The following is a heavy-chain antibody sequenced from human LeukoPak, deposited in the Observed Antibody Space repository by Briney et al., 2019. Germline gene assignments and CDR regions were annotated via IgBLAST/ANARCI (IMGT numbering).Heavy chain of an antibody. CDR2: IYHSGSA. V-gene: IGHV4-30-2*01. CDR1: GGSISSGGYS. J-gene: IGHJ4*02. D-gene: IGHD3-10*01. CDR3: ARGLYYYGSGSHHRGYFDY. Sequence: SETQSLTCAVSGGSISSGGYSWSWIRQPPGKGLEWIGYIYHSGSAYYNPSLKSRVTISVDRSKNQFSLKLSSVTAADTAVYYCARGLYYYGSGSHHRGYFDYWGQGTLVTVSS.